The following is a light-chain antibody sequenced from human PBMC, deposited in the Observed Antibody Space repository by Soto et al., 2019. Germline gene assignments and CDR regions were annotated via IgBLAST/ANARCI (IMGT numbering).Light chain of an antibody. Sequence: QSALTQPASVSGSPGQSITISCTGTSSDVGDYNYVSWYQQHPGKAPKLMIYGVSNRPSGVSNRFSGSKSGNTASLTISGLRAEDEADYYCSSYTSSSALRVFGGGTQLTVL. CDR3: SSYTSSSALRV. V-gene: IGLV2-14*01. CDR2: GVS. CDR1: SSDVGDYNY. J-gene: IGLJ3*02.